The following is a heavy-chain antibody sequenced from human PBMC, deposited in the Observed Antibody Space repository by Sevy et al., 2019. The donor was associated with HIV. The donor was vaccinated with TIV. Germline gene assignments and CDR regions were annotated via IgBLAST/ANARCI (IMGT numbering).Heavy chain of an antibody. J-gene: IGHJ4*02. D-gene: IGHD2-15*01. CDR1: GYTFTSYG. V-gene: IGHV1-18*01. CDR2: ISAYNGNT. CDR3: ARDCSGGSCSYPIFDY. Sequence: ASVKVSCKASGYTFTSYGISWVRQAPGQGLEWMGWISAYNGNTNYVQKLQGRVTMTKDTSTSTAYMELRSLGSDDTAVYYCARDCSGGSCSYPIFDYWGQRTLVTVSS.